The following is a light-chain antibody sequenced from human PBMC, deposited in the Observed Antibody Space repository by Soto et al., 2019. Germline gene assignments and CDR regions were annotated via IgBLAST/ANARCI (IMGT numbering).Light chain of an antibody. CDR3: QTWGTGIQV. CDR2: LNSDGRH. Sequence: QLVLTQSPSASASLGASVKLTCTLSSGHSNYAIAWHQQQPEKGPRYLMKLNSDGRHSKGDGIPDRFSGSTSGAERYLTISSLQSEDEADYYCQTWGTGIQVFGGGTKVTVL. V-gene: IGLV4-69*01. J-gene: IGLJ2*01. CDR1: SGHSNYA.